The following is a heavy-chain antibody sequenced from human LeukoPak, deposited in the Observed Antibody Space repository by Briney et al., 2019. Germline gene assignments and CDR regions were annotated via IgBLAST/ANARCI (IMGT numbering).Heavy chain of an antibody. D-gene: IGHD6-19*01. CDR3: ARGAPVAATRGMDV. V-gene: IGHV6-1*01. Sequence: SQTLSLTCAISGDSVSSNSAVWNWVRQSPSRGLEWLGRTYYRSRWYNDYAVSVKSRITINPDPSKNQFSLQLNSVTPEDTAVYYCARGAPVAATRGMDVWGQGTTVTVSS. J-gene: IGHJ6*02. CDR2: TYYRSRWYN. CDR1: GDSVSSNSAV.